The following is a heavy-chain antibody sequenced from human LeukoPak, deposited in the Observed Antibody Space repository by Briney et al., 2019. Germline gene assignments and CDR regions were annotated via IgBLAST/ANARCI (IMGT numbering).Heavy chain of an antibody. CDR2: ISSSGSTI. CDR1: GFTFSDYY. CDR3: ARDEEDFWSGSRGAFDI. D-gene: IGHD3-3*01. V-gene: IGHV3-11*04. Sequence: GGSLRLSCAASGFTFSDYYMSWIRQAPGKGLEWVSYISSSGSTIYYADSVKGRFTISRDNAKNSLYLQMNSLRAEDTAVYYCARDEEDFWSGSRGAFDIWGQGTMVTVSS. J-gene: IGHJ3*02.